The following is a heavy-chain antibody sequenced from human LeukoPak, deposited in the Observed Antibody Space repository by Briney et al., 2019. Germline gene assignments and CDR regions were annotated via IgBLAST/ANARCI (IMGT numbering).Heavy chain of an antibody. CDR3: ARGFPSPRRYCSSTSCYGGLNWFDP. D-gene: IGHD2-2*01. CDR2: MNPNSGNT. Sequence: ASVKVSCKASGYTFTSYDINWVRQATGQGLERMGWMNPNSGNTGYAQKFQGRVTMTRNTSISTAYMELSSLRSEDTAVYYCARGFPSPRRYCSSTSCYGGLNWFDPWGQGTLVTVSS. J-gene: IGHJ5*02. CDR1: GYTFTSYD. V-gene: IGHV1-8*01.